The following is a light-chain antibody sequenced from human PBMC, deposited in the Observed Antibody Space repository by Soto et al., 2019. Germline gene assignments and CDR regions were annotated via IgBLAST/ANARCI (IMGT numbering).Light chain of an antibody. CDR2: GAS. CDR1: QSVSSN. CDR3: QQYHYWWT. V-gene: IGKV3-15*01. J-gene: IGKJ1*01. Sequence: EIVMTQSPATPSVSPGEKATLSCRASQSVSSNLAWFQQKPGQVPRLLIYGASNRATGVSARFSGSGSGTEFTLTISSLQSEDFAVYYCQQYHYWWTFGQGTKVDIK.